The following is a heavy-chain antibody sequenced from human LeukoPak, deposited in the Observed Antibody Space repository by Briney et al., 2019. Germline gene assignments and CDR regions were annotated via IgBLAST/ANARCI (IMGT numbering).Heavy chain of an antibody. CDR1: GYSFTTSW. J-gene: IGHJ6*02. D-gene: IGHD6-13*01. V-gene: IGHV5-51*01. CDR3: ASIIVAAAGRGYYYYGMDV. CDR2: IYPGDSDT. Sequence: GESLKISCKGSGYSFTTSWIGWVRQMPGKGLEWMGIIYPGDSDTRYSPSFQGQVTISADKSISTTYVQWSSLKASDTAMYYCASIIVAAAGRGYYYYGMDVWGQGTTVTVSS.